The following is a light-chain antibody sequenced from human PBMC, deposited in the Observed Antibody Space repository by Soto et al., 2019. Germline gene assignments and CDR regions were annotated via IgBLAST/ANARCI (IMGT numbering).Light chain of an antibody. V-gene: IGLV1-40*01. CDR3: HSYDSSLNGHV. Sequence: QAEVTQPPSVSGAPGQRVTISCTGSNSNIGADNGVHWYQQLPGTAPKLLIYGNNNRPSGVPDRFSGSKSGTSASLAITGLQAEDEADYYCHSYDSSLNGHVFGTGTKVTVL. CDR2: GNN. CDR1: NSNIGADNG. J-gene: IGLJ1*01.